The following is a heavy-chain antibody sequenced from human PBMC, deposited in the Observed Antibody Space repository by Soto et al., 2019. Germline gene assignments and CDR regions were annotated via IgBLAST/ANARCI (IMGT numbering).Heavy chain of an antibody. V-gene: IGHV4-39*01. Sequence: QLQLQESGPGLVKPSETLSLTCTVSGGSLSSTNDYWSWIGQYPGKGLEWIGSIYYTGSTFYNPSLKSRVTILVCTSQNQPSPKLYPMSAANTPVYYRARPDSEYASNRLVLDLWGQVTIVTVAS. CDR2: IYYTGST. J-gene: IGHJ3*01. D-gene: IGHD3-10*02. CDR1: GGSLSSTNDY. CDR3: ARPDSEYASNRLVLDL.